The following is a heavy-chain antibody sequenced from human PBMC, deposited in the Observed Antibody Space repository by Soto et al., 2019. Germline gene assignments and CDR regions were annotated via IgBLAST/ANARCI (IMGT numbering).Heavy chain of an antibody. V-gene: IGHV4-30-2*01. CDR2: IYHSGST. CDR1: GGSISSGGYS. J-gene: IGHJ2*01. CDR3: ARASVVVTAITVYWYFDL. Sequence: SETLSLTCAVSGGSISSGGYSWSWIRQPPGKCLEWIGYIYHSGSTYYNPSLKSRVTISVGRSKNQFSLKLSSVTAADTAVYYCARASVVVTAITVYWYFDLWGRGTLVTVYS. D-gene: IGHD2-21*02.